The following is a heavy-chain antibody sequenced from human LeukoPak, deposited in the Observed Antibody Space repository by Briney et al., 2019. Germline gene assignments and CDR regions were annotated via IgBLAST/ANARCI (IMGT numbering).Heavy chain of an antibody. J-gene: IGHJ4*02. V-gene: IGHV3-21*04. Sequence: GGSLRLSCAASGFTFSSYSMNWVRQAPGKGLEWVSSISSSSSYIYYADSVKGRFTISRDNAKNSLYLQMNSLRAEDTAVYYCAKPLSSAAGQRRFYFDYWGQGTLVTVSS. D-gene: IGHD6-13*01. CDR1: GFTFSSYS. CDR2: ISSSSSYI. CDR3: AKPLSSAAGQRRFYFDY.